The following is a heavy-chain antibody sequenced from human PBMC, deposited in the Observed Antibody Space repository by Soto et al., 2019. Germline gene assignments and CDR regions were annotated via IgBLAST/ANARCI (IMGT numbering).Heavy chain of an antibody. D-gene: IGHD3-22*01. V-gene: IGHV1-18*01. J-gene: IGHJ6*02. Sequence: QVHLVQSGAEVKKPGASVNVSCKTSGYTFIRNGISWVRQAPGQGLEWMGWISPKSGNTKYAQKLQGRVLMTTDTSTSTAYVELRSLRSDDTAVYYCVKDRDSNSWPSRDVWGPGTTVTVSS. CDR3: VKDRDSNSWPSRDV. CDR2: ISPKSGNT. CDR1: GYTFIRNG.